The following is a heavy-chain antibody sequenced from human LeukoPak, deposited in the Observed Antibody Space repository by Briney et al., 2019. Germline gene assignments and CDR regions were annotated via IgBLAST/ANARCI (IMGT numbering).Heavy chain of an antibody. Sequence: SQTLSLTCAISGDSVSSNSAAWNWIRQSPSRGLEWLGRTYYRSKWYNDYAVSVKSRITINPDTSKNQFSLQLNSVTPEDTAVYYCASPRGYCSSTNCFEAHYGGLDYWGQGTLVTVSS. CDR2: TYYRSKWYN. J-gene: IGHJ4*02. D-gene: IGHD2-2*01. CDR3: ASPRGYCSSTNCFEAHYGGLDY. CDR1: GDSVSSNSAA. V-gene: IGHV6-1*01.